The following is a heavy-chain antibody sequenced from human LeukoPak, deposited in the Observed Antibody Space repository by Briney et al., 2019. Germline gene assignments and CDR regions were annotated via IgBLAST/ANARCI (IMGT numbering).Heavy chain of an antibody. CDR1: GFTFSSYG. CDR3: AREARSYYDFWSGYYPLFDY. V-gene: IGHV3-30*03. J-gene: IGHJ4*02. Sequence: GGSLRLSCAAPGFTFSSYGMHWVRQAPGKGLEWVAVISYDGSNKYYADSVKGRFTISRDNSKNTLYLQMNSLRAEDTAVYYCAREARSYYDFWSGYYPLFDYWGQGTLVTVSS. CDR2: ISYDGSNK. D-gene: IGHD3-3*01.